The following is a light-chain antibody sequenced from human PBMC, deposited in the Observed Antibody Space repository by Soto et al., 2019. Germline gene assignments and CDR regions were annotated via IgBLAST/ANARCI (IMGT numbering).Light chain of an antibody. CDR3: VAWDDSLSGRV. CDR2: EVS. J-gene: IGLJ3*02. Sequence: QSALTQPASVSGSPGQSITISCTGTSSDVGGYNYVSWYQQHPGKAPKLMIYEVSNRPSGVSNRFSGSKSGNTASLTISGLQAEDEADYYCVAWDDSLSGRVFGGGTKLTVL. CDR1: SSDVGGYNY. V-gene: IGLV2-14*01.